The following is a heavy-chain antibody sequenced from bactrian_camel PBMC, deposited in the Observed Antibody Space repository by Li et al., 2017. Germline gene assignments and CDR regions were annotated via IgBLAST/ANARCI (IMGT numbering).Heavy chain of an antibody. CDR2: IDSDGST. Sequence: HVQLVESGGGSVQAGGSLRLSCAASGYTAVINYMGWIRQSPGNEREVLAAIDSDGSTLYADSVKGRFTISKDNANNTLYLQMNSLKPEDTGMYYCAAAEGTSRDWDYWGQGTQVTVS. J-gene: IGHJ4*01. CDR3: AAAEGTSRDWDY. D-gene: IGHD4*01. V-gene: IGHV3S53*01. CDR1: GYTAVINY.